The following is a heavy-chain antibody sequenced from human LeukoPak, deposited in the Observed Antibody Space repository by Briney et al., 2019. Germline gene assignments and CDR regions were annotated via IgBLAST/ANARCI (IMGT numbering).Heavy chain of an antibody. D-gene: IGHD3-10*01. V-gene: IGHV5-51*01. CDR3: ARSLWFGELFYAFDI. Sequence: GESLKISCKGSGYSFTSYWIGWVRQLPGKGLEWMGIIYPGDSDTRYRPSFQGQVTISADKSISTAYLQWSSLKASDTAMYYCARSLWFGELFYAFDIWGQGTMVTVSS. CDR1: GYSFTSYW. CDR2: IYPGDSDT. J-gene: IGHJ3*02.